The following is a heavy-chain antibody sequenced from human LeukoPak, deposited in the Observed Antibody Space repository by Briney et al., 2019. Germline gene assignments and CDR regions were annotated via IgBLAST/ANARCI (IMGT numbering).Heavy chain of an antibody. CDR1: GYSFTDFY. CDR2: INPNSGGT. V-gene: IGHV1-2*02. J-gene: IGHJ4*02. D-gene: IGHD2-21*01. CDR3: ARADRLHGGPYLIGP. Sequence: ASVKVSCKASGYSFTDFYMHWVRQAPGQGLEWMGWINPNSGGTSSAQKFQGRVTMTRDTSITTVYMEVNWLTSDDTAIYYCARADRLHGGPYLIGPRGQGTLVTVSS.